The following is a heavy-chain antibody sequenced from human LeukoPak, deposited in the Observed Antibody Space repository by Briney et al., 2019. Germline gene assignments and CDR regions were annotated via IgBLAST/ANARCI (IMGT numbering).Heavy chain of an antibody. Sequence: YXGXXXYXPPLKXRXTISVDTSKNQFSLRLSSVTAAXTAVYXCATESGGGRGWFDPWGQGTLVTVSS. CDR2: YXGXX. V-gene: IGHV4-59*01. D-gene: IGHD1-26*01. J-gene: IGHJ5*02. CDR3: ATESGGGRGWFDP.